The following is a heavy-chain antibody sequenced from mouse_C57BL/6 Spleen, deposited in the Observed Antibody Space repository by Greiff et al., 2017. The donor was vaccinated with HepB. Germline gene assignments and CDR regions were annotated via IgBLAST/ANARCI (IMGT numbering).Heavy chain of an antibody. D-gene: IGHD1-1*01. V-gene: IGHV5-6*02. Sequence: DVKLVESGGDLVKPGGSLKLSCAASGFTFSSYGMSWVRQTPDKRLEWVATISSGGSYTYYPDSVKGRFTISRDNAKNTLYLQMSSLKSEDTAMYYCARPPGSSYDWFAYWGQGTLVTVSA. CDR2: ISSGGSYT. CDR3: ARPPGSSYDWFAY. CDR1: GFTFSSYG. J-gene: IGHJ3*01.